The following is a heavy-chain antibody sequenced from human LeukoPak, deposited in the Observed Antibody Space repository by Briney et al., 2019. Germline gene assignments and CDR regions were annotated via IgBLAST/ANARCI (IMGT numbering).Heavy chain of an antibody. D-gene: IGHD2-15*01. CDR3: ARVGVVVAATKGGYWFDP. CDR1: GDSISNHY. V-gene: IGHV4-59*11. CDR2: IYYSGST. J-gene: IGHJ5*02. Sequence: PSETLSLTCTVSGDSISNHYWSWIRQPPGKGLEWIGYIYYSGSTNYNPSLKSRVTISVDTSKNQFSLKLSSVTAADTAVYYCARVGVVVAATKGGYWFDPWGQGTLVTVSS.